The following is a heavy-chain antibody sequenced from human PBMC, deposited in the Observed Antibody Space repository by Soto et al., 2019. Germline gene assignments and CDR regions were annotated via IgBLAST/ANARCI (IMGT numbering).Heavy chain of an antibody. J-gene: IGHJ6*02. D-gene: IGHD3-3*01. CDR1: GGSVSSNSAA. V-gene: IGHV6-1*01. CDR3: AREPQNYDFWSGYPYCYYCMDV. Sequence: PSQTLSLTCAISGGSVSSNSAAWNWIRQSPSRGLEWLGRTYYRSKWYNDYAVSVKSRITINPDTSNNQFSLQLNSVTPEDTAVYYCAREPQNYDFWSGYPYCYYCMDVWGQGTTVTVSS. CDR2: TYYRSKWYN.